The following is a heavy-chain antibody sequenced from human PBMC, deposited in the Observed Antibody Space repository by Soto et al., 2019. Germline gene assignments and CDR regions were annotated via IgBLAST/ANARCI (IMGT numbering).Heavy chain of an antibody. V-gene: IGHV4-34*01. CDR3: ARGTGPLLPFDY. J-gene: IGHJ4*01. CDR2: IEHRGNT. CDR1: GGSLNDYY. Sequence: SETLSLTCAVYGGSLNDYYWTWIRQPPGKGLEWIGEIEHRGNTNYNPSLKSRIAISVDPSRNQFSLNLSSVTAADTAVYYCARGTGPLLPFDYWGHGILVTVSS. D-gene: IGHD2-15*01.